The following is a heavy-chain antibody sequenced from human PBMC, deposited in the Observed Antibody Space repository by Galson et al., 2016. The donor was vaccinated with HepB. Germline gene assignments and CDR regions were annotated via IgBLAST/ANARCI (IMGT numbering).Heavy chain of an antibody. J-gene: IGHJ4*02. CDR3: ARGPDTRAYFDY. CDR2: MSLDGTKK. Sequence: SLRLSCAASGFIFSDYCIHWVRQAPGKGLEWAAVMSLDGTKKHYADSVKGRFTVSRDSSKNTMFLQMNSLRGEDTAVYFCARGPDTRAYFDYWGQGTLVTVSS. CDR1: GFIFSDYC. V-gene: IGHV3-30*04. D-gene: IGHD2-2*01.